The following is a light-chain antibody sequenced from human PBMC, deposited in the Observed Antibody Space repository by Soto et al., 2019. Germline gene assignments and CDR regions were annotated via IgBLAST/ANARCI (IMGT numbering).Light chain of an antibody. CDR3: MIWPSNGCV. V-gene: IGLV5-37*01. CDR2: YNSESDK. CDR1: SDINVGRYN. J-gene: IGLJ3*02. Sequence: QPVLTQPPSSSASPGDCARLTCTLPSDINVGRYNIYWFQQKPGSPPRSLLYYNSESDKGQVSGVPSRFSGSKDASANTGILLISGLQSEDEADYYGMIWPSNGCVFGGGTKVTVL.